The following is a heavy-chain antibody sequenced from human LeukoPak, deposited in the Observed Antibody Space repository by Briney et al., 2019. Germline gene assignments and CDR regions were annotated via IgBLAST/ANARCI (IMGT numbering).Heavy chain of an antibody. J-gene: IGHJ6*02. D-gene: IGHD1-1*01. V-gene: IGHV4-59*01. CDR2: IYYSGST. Sequence: SETLSLTCTVSGGSISSYYWSWIRQPPGKGLEWIGYIYYSGSTNYNPSLKSRVTISVDTSKNQFSLKLSSVTAADTAVYYCARDNDGTYSMDVWGQGTTVTVSS. CDR3: ARDNDGTYSMDV. CDR1: GGSISSYY.